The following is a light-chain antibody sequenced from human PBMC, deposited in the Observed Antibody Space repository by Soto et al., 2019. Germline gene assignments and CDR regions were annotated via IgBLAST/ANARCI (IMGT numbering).Light chain of an antibody. CDR3: SSYTSTSTLV. Sequence: QSVLTQPASVSGSPGQSITISCSGTSSDVGGYNSVSWYQQHPGKVPKLMIYDVSNRPSGVSNRFSGSKSGNTAPLTISGLQAEDEADYYCSSYTSTSTLVFGGGTKLTVL. CDR1: SSDVGGYNS. V-gene: IGLV2-14*01. J-gene: IGLJ2*01. CDR2: DVS.